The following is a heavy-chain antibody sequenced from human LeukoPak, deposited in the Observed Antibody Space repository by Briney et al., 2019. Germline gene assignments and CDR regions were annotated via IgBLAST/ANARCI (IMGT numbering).Heavy chain of an antibody. V-gene: IGHV3-7*01. J-gene: IGHJ4*02. CDR1: GFTFSSYW. CDR2: IKQDGSEK. D-gene: IGHD3-16*01. CDR3: AKDHRGEPLLRSPGATDY. Sequence: GGSLRLSCAASGFTFSSYWMSWVRQAPGKGLEWVANIKQDGSEKYYVDSVKGRFTISRDNSKNTLYLQMNSLRAEDTAVYYCAKDHRGEPLLRSPGATDYWGQGTLVNVSS.